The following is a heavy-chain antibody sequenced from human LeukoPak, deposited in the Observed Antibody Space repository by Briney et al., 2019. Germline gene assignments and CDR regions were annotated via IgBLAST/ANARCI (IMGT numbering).Heavy chain of an antibody. D-gene: IGHD1-26*01. J-gene: IGHJ4*02. CDR1: GYTFTGYY. CDR2: INPNSGGT. CDR3: ARDRSGSYQNFDY. Sequence: ASVKVSCKASGYTFTGYYMHWVRQAPGQGLEWMGRINPNSGGTNYAQKLQGRVTMTTDTSTSTAYMELRSLRSDDTAVYYCARDRSGSYQNFDYWGQGTLVTVSS. V-gene: IGHV1-2*06.